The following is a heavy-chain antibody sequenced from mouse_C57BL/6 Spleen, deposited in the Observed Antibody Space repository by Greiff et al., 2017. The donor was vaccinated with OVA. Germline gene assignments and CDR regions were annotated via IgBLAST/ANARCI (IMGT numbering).Heavy chain of an antibody. CDR2: IYPGSGST. D-gene: IGHD2-10*02. CDR1: GYTFTSYW. J-gene: IGHJ4*01. CDR3: ARAPSNYYAMDY. V-gene: IGHV1-55*01. Sequence: QVQLQQPGAELVKPGASVKMSCKASGYTFTSYWITWVKQRPGQGLEWIGDIYPGSGSTNYNEKFKSKATLTVDTSSSPAYMQLSSLTSEDSAVYYCARAPSNYYAMDYWGQGTSVTVSS.